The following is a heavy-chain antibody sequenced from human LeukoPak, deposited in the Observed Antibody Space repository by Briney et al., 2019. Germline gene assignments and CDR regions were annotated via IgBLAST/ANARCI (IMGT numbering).Heavy chain of an antibody. D-gene: IGHD3-22*01. CDR3: AGAWYYYDSSGYSFDP. V-gene: IGHV1-46*01. J-gene: IGHJ5*02. Sequence: GASVKVSCKASGYTFTSYYMHWVRQAPGQGLEWMGIINPSGGSTSYAQKFQGRVTMIRDMSTSTVYMELSSLRSEDTAAYYCAGAWYYYDSSGYSFDPWGQGTLVTVSS. CDR2: INPSGGST. CDR1: GYTFTSYY.